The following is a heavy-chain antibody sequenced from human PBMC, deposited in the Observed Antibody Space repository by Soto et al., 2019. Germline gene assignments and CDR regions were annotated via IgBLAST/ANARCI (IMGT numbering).Heavy chain of an antibody. V-gene: IGHV1-69*13. CDR2: IIPIFGTA. Sequence: GASVKVSCKASGGTFSSYAISWVRQAPGQGLEWMGGIIPIFGTANYAQKFQGRVTITADESTSTAYMELSSLRSEDTAVYYCARGGADIVVVPAAIPPPRGMDVWGQGTTVTVSS. CDR3: ARGGADIVVVPAAIPPPRGMDV. CDR1: GGTFSSYA. D-gene: IGHD2-2*01. J-gene: IGHJ6*02.